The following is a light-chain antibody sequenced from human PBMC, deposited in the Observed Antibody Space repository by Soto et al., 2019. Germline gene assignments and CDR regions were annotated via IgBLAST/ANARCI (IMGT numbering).Light chain of an antibody. CDR2: DVS. J-gene: IGLJ1*01. Sequence: QSVLTQPPSVSGSPGQSVTISCTGTSSDVGGYNYVSWYQQHPGKAPKLMIYDVSKRPSGVPDRFSGSKSGNTASLTISGLQAVDEADYYCCTYAGSGYVFGTGTKVTDL. CDR1: SSDVGGYNY. CDR3: CTYAGSGYV. V-gene: IGLV2-11*01.